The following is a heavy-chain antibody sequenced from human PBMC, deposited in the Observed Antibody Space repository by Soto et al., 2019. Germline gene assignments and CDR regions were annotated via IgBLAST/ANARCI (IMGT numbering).Heavy chain of an antibody. CDR2: IHYSGATP. Sequence: ASVKVSCKASGYTFTGYYMHWVRQAPGQGLEWMGVIHYSGATPTYAQKFQGRVTMARDTSTSTVYVELSSLTSEDTAVYYCARGGPDLATIGGFDYWGQGTLVTVSS. D-gene: IGHD3-16*01. CDR3: ARGGPDLATIGGFDY. V-gene: IGHV1-46*01. CDR1: GYTFTGYY. J-gene: IGHJ4*02.